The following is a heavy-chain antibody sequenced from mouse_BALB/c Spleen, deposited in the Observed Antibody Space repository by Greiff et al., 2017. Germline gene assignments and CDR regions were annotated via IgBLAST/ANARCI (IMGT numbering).Heavy chain of an antibody. CDR1: GYTFTSYW. Sequence: QVQLQQPGAELVKPGASVKLSCKASGYTFTSYWMHWVKQRPGQGLEWIGEIDPSDSYTNYYQKFKGKATLTVDKSSSTAYMQLSSLTSEDSAVYYCARWIYYYAMDYWGQGTSVTVSS. V-gene: IGHV1-69*02. J-gene: IGHJ4*01. CDR3: ARWIYYYAMDY. CDR2: IDPSDSYT.